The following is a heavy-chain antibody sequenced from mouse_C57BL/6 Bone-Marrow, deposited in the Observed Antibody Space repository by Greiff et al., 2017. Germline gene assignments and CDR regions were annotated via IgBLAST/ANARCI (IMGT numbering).Heavy chain of an antibody. CDR3: THGGYFDV. CDR1: GFTFSNYW. J-gene: IGHJ1*03. Sequence: EVKLVESGGGLVQPGGSMKLSCVASGFTFSNYWMNWVRQSPEKGLEWVAQIRLKSDNYATHYAESVKGRFTISRDDSKSSVYLQMNNLRAEDTGIYYCTHGGYFDVWGTGTTVTVSS. V-gene: IGHV6-3*01. CDR2: IRLKSDNYAT.